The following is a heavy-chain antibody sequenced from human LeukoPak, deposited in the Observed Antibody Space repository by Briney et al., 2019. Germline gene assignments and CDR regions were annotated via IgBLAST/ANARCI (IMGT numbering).Heavy chain of an antibody. Sequence: GGSLRLSCAASGFTFSSYAMSWVRQAPGKGLEWVSAISGSGGSTYYADSVKGRFTISRDNSKNTPYLQMNSLRAEDTAVYYCAKVYRAGELLGLDYWGQGTLVTVSS. CDR3: AKVYRAGELLGLDY. J-gene: IGHJ4*02. V-gene: IGHV3-23*01. CDR2: ISGSGGST. D-gene: IGHD1-26*01. CDR1: GFTFSSYA.